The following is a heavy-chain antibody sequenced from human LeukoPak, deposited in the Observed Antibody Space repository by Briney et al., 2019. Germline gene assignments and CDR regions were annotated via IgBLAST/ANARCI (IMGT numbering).Heavy chain of an antibody. J-gene: IGHJ4*02. CDR1: GYTFTSYD. Sequence: ASVKVSCKASGYTFTSYDINWVRQATGQGLEWMGWMNPNSGNTGYAQKFQGRVTMTRNASISTAYMELSSLRSEDTAVYYCARRSRSYGSGNIGGYWGQGTLVTVSS. CDR3: ARRSRSYGSGNIGGY. D-gene: IGHD3-10*01. V-gene: IGHV1-8*01. CDR2: MNPNSGNT.